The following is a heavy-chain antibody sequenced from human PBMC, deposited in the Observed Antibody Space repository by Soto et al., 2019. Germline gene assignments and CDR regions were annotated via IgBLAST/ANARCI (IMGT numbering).Heavy chain of an antibody. J-gene: IGHJ4*02. CDR3: ATTGTPATGLYFFDY. Sequence: QVQLQESGPGLVKPSQTLSLTCTVSGGSISSGNYYWSWIRQPPGKGLEGIGFISYSGSTYYSTSLKSRVTISVDTSKSQFSLSLSFVTAADTAVYYCATTGTPATGLYFFDYWGQGSLVTVSS. D-gene: IGHD2-15*01. CDR1: GGSISSGNYY. CDR2: ISYSGST. V-gene: IGHV4-30-4*01.